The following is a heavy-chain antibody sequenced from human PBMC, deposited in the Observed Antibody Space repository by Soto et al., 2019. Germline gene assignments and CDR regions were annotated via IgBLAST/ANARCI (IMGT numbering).Heavy chain of an antibody. J-gene: IGHJ6*02. CDR3: ARDLQLERSQTMEYCYYGMDV. CDR1: GFTFSSYD. Sequence: GGSLRLSCAASGFTFSSYDMHWVRQATGKGLEWVSAIGTAGDTYYPGSVKGRFTISRENAKNSLYLQMNSLRAGDTAVYYCARDLQLERSQTMEYCYYGMDVWGQGTTVTVSS. V-gene: IGHV3-13*01. CDR2: IGTAGDT. D-gene: IGHD1-1*01.